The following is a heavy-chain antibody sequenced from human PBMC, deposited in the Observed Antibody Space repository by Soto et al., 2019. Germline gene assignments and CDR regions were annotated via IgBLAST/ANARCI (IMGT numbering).Heavy chain of an antibody. CDR1: GASFGTYY. D-gene: IGHD1-26*01. CDR2: IFYSGHL. J-gene: IGHJ4*02. CDR3: AREGGGYRFDY. Sequence: QVQLQESGPGLVKHSETLSLTYAVSGASFGTYYWSWIRQPPGKGLEWIGYIFYSGHLKYNPSLKGRLPTYVDPSKNHISLRLPSVTAADTAVYYCAREGGGYRFDYWGQGTLVTVSS. V-gene: IGHV4-59*08.